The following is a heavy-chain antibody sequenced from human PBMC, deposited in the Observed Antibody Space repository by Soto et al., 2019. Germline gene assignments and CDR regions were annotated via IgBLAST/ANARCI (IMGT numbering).Heavy chain of an antibody. CDR1: GFTFSSYA. CDR3: AKDRREYGASRDY. V-gene: IGHV3-23*01. D-gene: IGHD4-17*01. J-gene: IGHJ4*02. Sequence: EVQLLESGGGLVQPGGSLRLSCAASGFTFSSYAMSWVRQAPGKGLEWVSAISGSGGSTYYADSVKGRFTISRDNSKNPLYLQMNSLRAEDTAVYYCAKDRREYGASRDYWGQVTLVTVSS. CDR2: ISGSGGST.